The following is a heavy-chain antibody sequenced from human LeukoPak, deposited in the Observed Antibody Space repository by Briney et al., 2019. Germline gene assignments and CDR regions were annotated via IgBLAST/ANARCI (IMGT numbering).Heavy chain of an antibody. D-gene: IGHD3-16*01. Sequence: KASETLSLTCIVSGGSINSDGYYWRWIRQHPGKGLEYLGYIYHIGSTYYNPSLKSRLITSVDTSKNQFSLRLNSVTAADTAVYYCAGESFGAGTDDAFDIWGQGTMVTVSS. V-gene: IGHV4-31*03. J-gene: IGHJ3*02. CDR3: AGESFGAGTDDAFDI. CDR1: GGSINSDGYY. CDR2: IYHIGST.